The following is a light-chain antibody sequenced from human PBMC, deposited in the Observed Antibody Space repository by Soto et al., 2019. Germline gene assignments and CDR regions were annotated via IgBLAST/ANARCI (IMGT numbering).Light chain of an antibody. CDR1: RSDVGRYNL. Sequence: QSALTQPAAVSGSPGQSITISCTGSRSDVGRYNLVSWYQQHPGKAPKLLIYEDIERPSGVSNRFSGSKSGNTASLTISGLQTEDEADYYCCSYAGGTSVVFGGGTQLTFL. CDR3: CSYAGGTSVV. CDR2: EDI. V-gene: IGLV2-23*01. J-gene: IGLJ2*01.